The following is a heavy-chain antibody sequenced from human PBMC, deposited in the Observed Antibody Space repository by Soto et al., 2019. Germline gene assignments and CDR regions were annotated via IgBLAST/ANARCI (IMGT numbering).Heavy chain of an antibody. CDR1: GGTFSSYA. Sequence: QVQLVQSGAEVKKPGSSVKVSCKASGGTFSSYAISWVRQAPGQGLEWMGGIIPIFGTGNYAQKFQGRVTITEDESTSTAYMELSSLRSEDTAVYYCAREPDPNVATVPEDWFDPWGQGTLVNVSS. D-gene: IGHD5-12*01. V-gene: IGHV1-69*01. CDR2: IIPIFGTG. J-gene: IGHJ5*02. CDR3: AREPDPNVATVPEDWFDP.